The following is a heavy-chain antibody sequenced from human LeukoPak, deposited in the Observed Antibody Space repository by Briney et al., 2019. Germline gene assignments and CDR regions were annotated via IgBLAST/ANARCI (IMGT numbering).Heavy chain of an antibody. CDR3: ARRGPSSGWYEGGDYYYGMDV. V-gene: IGHV4-59*08. Sequence: SETLSLTCTVSGGSISSYYRSWIRQPPGKGLEWIGYIYYSGSTNYNPSLKSRVTISVDTSKNQFSLKLSSVTAADTAVYYCARRGPSSGWYEGGDYYYGMDVWGQGTTVTVSS. CDR2: IYYSGST. CDR1: GGSISSYY. J-gene: IGHJ6*02. D-gene: IGHD6-19*01.